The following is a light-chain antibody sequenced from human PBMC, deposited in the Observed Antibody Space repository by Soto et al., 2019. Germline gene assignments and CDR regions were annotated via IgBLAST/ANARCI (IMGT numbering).Light chain of an antibody. V-gene: IGLV1-40*01. Sequence: QYVLTQPPSLSGAPGQTITISCTGSSSNIGAGSDVHWFQHLPGTAPKVLIYGNNNRPSGVPDRFSGSKSGTSGSLAITGLQAEDEAYYYCQSYDSSRRAWVFGGGTKLTVL. CDR2: GNN. J-gene: IGLJ3*02. CDR1: SSNIGAGSD. CDR3: QSYDSSRRAWV.